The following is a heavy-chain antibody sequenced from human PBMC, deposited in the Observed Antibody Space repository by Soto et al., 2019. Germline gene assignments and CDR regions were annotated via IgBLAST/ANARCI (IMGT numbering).Heavy chain of an antibody. CDR2: INPSGGST. V-gene: IGHV1-46*01. CDR3: ARDGSTTVVSRPTREFDY. CDR1: GYTFTSYY. Sequence: ASVKVSCKASGYTFTSYYMHWVRQAPGQGLGWMGIINPSGGSTSYAQKFQGRVTMTRDTSTSTVYMELSSLRSEDTAVYYCARDGSTTVVSRPTREFDYWGQGTLVTVSS. D-gene: IGHD4-17*01. J-gene: IGHJ4*02.